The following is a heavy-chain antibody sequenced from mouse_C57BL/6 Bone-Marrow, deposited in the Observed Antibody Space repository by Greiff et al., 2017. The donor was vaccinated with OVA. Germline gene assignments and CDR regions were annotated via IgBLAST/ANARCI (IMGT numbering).Heavy chain of an antibody. J-gene: IGHJ4*01. Sequence: VQLQQPGAELVRPGSSVKLSCKASGYTFTSYWMHWVKQRPIQGLEWIGNIDPSDSETHYNQKFKDKATLTVDKSSSTAYMQLSSLTSEDSAVYYCARSSGYGSSPLYAMDYWGQGTSVTVSS. CDR1: GYTFTSYW. V-gene: IGHV1-52*01. CDR3: ARSSGYGSSPLYAMDY. D-gene: IGHD1-1*01. CDR2: IDPSDSET.